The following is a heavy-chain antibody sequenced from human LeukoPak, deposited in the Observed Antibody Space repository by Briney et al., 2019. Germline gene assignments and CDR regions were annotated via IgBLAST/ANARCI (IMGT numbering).Heavy chain of an antibody. CDR1: GLTFRSYG. V-gene: IGHV3-30*18. CDR2: ISYDGSNK. D-gene: IGHD6-13*01. Sequence: GRSLRLSCAASGLTFRSYGMHWVRQAPGKGLEWVAVISYDGSNKKYADSVKGRFTISRDNSKNTLYLQMNSLRVEDTAVYYCAKEGGAAVGTTDFDYWGQGTLVTVSS. CDR3: AKEGGAAVGTTDFDY. J-gene: IGHJ4*02.